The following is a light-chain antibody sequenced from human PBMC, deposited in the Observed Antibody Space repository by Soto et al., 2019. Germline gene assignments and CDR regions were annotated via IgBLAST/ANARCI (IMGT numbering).Light chain of an antibody. Sequence: DIQMTQSPSSLSASVGDRVTISCRASQSISRYLKWYQQKPGKAPKLLIYAASSLQSGVPSRFSGSGSGTDFSLTISILQPEDFSTYYCQHLYSTPYTFGQGAKLEIK. CDR1: QSISRY. V-gene: IGKV1-39*01. CDR3: QHLYSTPYT. J-gene: IGKJ2*01. CDR2: AAS.